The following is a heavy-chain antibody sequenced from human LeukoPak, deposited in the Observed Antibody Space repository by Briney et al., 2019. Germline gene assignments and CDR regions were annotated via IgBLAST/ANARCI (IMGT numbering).Heavy chain of an antibody. V-gene: IGHV1-8*02. Sequence: ASVKISCKASGYTFTSYYMHWVRQAPGQGLEWMGWMNPNSGNTGYAQKFQGRVTMTRNTSISTAYMELSSLRSEDTAVYYRITMVRGESDFDYWGQGTLVTVSS. D-gene: IGHD3-10*01. CDR3: ITMVRGESDFDY. J-gene: IGHJ4*02. CDR1: GYTFTSYY. CDR2: MNPNSGNT.